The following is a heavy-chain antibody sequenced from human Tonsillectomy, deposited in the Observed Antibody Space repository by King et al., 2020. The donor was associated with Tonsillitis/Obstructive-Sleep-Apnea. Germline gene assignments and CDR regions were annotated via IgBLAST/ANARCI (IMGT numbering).Heavy chain of an antibody. V-gene: IGHV3-23*04. CDR1: GFTFNTYA. CDR3: AKGHSSWYERGYFDY. Sequence: VQLVESGGGLVQPGGSLRLSCAASGFTFNTYAMNWVRQAPGKGLEWVSAISDSGGSTYCADSVKGRFTISRDISKNTLYLQMNSLRVEDTAVYYCAKGHSSWYERGYFDYWGQGALVTVSS. D-gene: IGHD6-13*01. CDR2: ISDSGGST. J-gene: IGHJ4*02.